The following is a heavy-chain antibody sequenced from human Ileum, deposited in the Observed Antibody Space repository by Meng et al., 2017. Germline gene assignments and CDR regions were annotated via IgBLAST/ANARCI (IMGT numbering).Heavy chain of an antibody. Sequence: GGSLRLSCAASGFTFSSYSVNWVRQAPGKRLEWVSSISGSSAYISYADSVRGRFTISRDNATNSLSMQMNSLRADDTALYYCARASGTGWYGIDAFDIWGQGTMVTVSS. V-gene: IGHV3-21*01. J-gene: IGHJ3*02. CDR1: GFTFSSYS. D-gene: IGHD6-19*01. CDR2: ISGSSAYI. CDR3: ARASGTGWYGIDAFDI.